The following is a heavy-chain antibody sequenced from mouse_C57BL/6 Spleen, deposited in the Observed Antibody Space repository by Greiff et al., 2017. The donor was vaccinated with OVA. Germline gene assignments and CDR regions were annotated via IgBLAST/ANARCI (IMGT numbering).Heavy chain of an antibody. J-gene: IGHJ2*01. CDR3: ARGTTVVED. CDR1: GYTFTDYY. Sequence: QVQLQQSGAELVRPGASVKLSCKASGYTFTDYYINWVKQRPGQGLEWIARIYPGSGNTYYNEKFKGKATLTAEKSSSTAYMQLSSLTSEDSAVYFCARGTTVVEDWGQGTTLTVSS. V-gene: IGHV1-76*01. D-gene: IGHD1-1*01. CDR2: IYPGSGNT.